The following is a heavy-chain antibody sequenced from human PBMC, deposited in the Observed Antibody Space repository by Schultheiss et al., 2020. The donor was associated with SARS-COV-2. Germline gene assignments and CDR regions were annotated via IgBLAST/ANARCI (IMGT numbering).Heavy chain of an antibody. Sequence: SETLSLTCTVSGGSISSGGYYWSWIRQHPGKGLEWIGYIYYSGSTNYNPSLKSRVTISVDTSKNQFSLKLSSVTAADTAVYYCARDSMTTVTYDYWGQGTLVTVSS. CDR2: IYYSGST. V-gene: IGHV4-61*08. J-gene: IGHJ4*02. D-gene: IGHD4-17*01. CDR1: GGSISSGGYY. CDR3: ARDSMTTVTYDY.